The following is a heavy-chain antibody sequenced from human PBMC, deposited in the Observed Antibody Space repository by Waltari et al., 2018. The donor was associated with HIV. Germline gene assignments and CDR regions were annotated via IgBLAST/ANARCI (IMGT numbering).Heavy chain of an antibody. CDR3: ARDQKPLYPNWFDP. J-gene: IGHJ5*02. V-gene: IGHV4-59*01. CDR2: IYYSGST. Sequence: QVQLQESGPGLVEPSETLSLTCPVSGGPLSSYYWSWIRQPPGKGLEWIGYIYYSGSTNYNPSLKSRVTISVDTSKNQFSLKLSSVTAADTAVYYCARDQKPLYPNWFDPWGQGTLVTVSS. CDR1: GGPLSSYY.